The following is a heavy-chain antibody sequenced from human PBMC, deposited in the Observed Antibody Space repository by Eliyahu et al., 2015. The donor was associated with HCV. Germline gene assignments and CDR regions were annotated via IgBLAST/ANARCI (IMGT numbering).Heavy chain of an antibody. CDR3: AASPGTVGSFDI. CDR1: GFTLSGSA. Sequence: XMQLVESGPXVKKPGTSVKVSCMASGFTLSGSAMQWVXQARGQRIEWLGWIVIGSGKTDYAQKFQGRVTISRDMSTSTVYMQLSSLRSEDTAVYYCAASPGTVGSFDIWGQGTVVTVAS. CDR2: IVIGSGKT. J-gene: IGHJ3*02. V-gene: IGHV1-58*02. D-gene: IGHD1-14*01.